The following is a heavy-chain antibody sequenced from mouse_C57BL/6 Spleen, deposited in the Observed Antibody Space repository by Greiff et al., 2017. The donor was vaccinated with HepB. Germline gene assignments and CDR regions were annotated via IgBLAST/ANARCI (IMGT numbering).Heavy chain of an antibody. CDR2: ISDGGSYT. Sequence: DVQLVESGGGLVKPGGSLKLSCAASGFTFSSYAMSWVRQTPEKRLEWVATISDGGSYTYYPDNVKGRFTISRDNAKNNLYLQMSHLKSEDTAMYYCARDLDYDYHYFDYWGQGTTLTVSS. J-gene: IGHJ2*01. CDR3: ARDLDYDYHYFDY. V-gene: IGHV5-4*01. CDR1: GFTFSSYA. D-gene: IGHD2-4*01.